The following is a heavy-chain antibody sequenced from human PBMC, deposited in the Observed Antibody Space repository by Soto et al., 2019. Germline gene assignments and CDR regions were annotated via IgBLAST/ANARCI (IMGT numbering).Heavy chain of an antibody. Sequence: QVQLVQSGAEVKKPGSSVKVSCKASGGTVSNSAISWLRQAPGQGLEWMGGIIPIFGPATYSQKFQDRVTITADESTCTGYMELSSLTSEDTAVYFCGRGSSWTKVEYWVQGTLVTVSS. V-gene: IGHV1-69*01. CDR2: IIPIFGPA. D-gene: IGHD6-13*01. CDR1: GGTVSNSA. CDR3: GRGSSWTKVEY. J-gene: IGHJ4*02.